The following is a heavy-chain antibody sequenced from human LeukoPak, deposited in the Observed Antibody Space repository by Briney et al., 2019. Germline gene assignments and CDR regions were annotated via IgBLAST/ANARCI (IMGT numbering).Heavy chain of an antibody. CDR1: GFTFSSYW. D-gene: IGHD5-12*01. J-gene: IGHJ4*02. CDR3: AREGQYSGYGN. CDR2: ISSSSSYI. V-gene: IGHV3-21*01. Sequence: GGSLRLSCAASGFTFSSYWMNWARQAPGKGLEWVSSISSSSSYIYYADSVKGRFTISRDNAKNSLYLQMNSLRAEDTAVYYCAREGQYSGYGNWGQGTLVTVSS.